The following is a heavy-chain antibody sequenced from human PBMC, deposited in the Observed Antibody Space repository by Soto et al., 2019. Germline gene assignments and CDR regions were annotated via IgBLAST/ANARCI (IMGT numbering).Heavy chain of an antibody. D-gene: IGHD6-13*01. CDR2: ISWDGGST. V-gene: IGHV3-43*01. CDR3: AKEMYSSSWMDYYYYGMDV. Sequence: GGSLRLSSAASGNTFDDYTMHWVRQAPGKGLEWVSLISWDGGSTYYADSVKGRFTISRDNSKNSLYLQMNSLRTEDTALYYCAKEMYSSSWMDYYYYGMDVWGQGTTVTVSS. J-gene: IGHJ6*02. CDR1: GNTFDDYT.